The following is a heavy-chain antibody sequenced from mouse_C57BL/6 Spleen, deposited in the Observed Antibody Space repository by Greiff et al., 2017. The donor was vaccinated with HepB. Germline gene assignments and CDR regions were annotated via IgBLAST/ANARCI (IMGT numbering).Heavy chain of an antibody. CDR3: TRRVRVFDFDE. D-gene: IGHD2-14*01. V-gene: IGHV1-15*01. Sequence: VQLQQSGAELVRPGASVKLSCTASGYNINDYEMHWVKQTPVHGLEWIGAIDPETGDTAYNQKFKGKAILTADKSSNTAYMELRSLTSEDDAVYYCTRRVRVFDFDEWGQGTTLTVSS. CDR1: GYNINDYE. J-gene: IGHJ2*01. CDR2: IDPETGDT.